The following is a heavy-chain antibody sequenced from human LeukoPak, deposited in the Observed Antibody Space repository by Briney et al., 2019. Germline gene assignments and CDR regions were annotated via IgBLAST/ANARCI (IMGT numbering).Heavy chain of an antibody. J-gene: IGHJ4*02. D-gene: IGHD1-26*01. CDR1: GDSLNSYY. V-gene: IGHV4-59*01. CDR2: VFYSGSS. Sequence: PSETLSLTCTVSGDSLNSYYWTWIRQSPGEGLQWIGYVFYSGSSNYNASLRSRVAISVDTSKNQFSLKLTSVTAADTAVYYCAGRAERFFDYWGQGILVTVSS. CDR3: AGRAERFFDY.